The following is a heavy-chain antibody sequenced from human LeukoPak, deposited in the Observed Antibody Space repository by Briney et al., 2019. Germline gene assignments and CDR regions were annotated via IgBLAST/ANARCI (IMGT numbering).Heavy chain of an antibody. V-gene: IGHV4-59*01. CDR2: IYYSGST. D-gene: IGHD5-12*01. Sequence: NTSETLSLTCTVSGGSMSSYYCSWIRQPPGNGIEWIGYIYYSGSTNYNPTLKSRETISVDTSKIQISMKLSSVTAADTAVYYCARERATRELDPWGQGTLVTVSS. J-gene: IGHJ5*02. CDR3: ARERATRELDP. CDR1: GGSMSSYY.